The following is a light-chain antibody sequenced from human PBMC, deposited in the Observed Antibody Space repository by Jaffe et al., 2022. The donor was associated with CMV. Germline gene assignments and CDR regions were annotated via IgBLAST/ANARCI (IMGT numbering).Light chain of an antibody. J-gene: IGKJ3*01. CDR3: QQYGSSPFT. CDR2: GAS. Sequence: EIVLTQSPGTLSLSPGERATLSCRASQSISSYYLGWYQQKPGQAPRLLIYGASSRATGIPDRFSGSGSGTDFTLTISRLEPEDFAVYYCQQYGSSPFTFGPGTKVDIK. V-gene: IGKV3-20*01. CDR1: QSISSYY.